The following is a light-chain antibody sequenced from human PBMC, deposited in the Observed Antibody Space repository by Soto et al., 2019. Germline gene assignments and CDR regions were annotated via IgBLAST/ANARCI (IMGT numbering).Light chain of an antibody. Sequence: EIFLTQSPATLSVSPGERATLSCRASQSVTSNLAWYQQKPGQAPRLLIYGASNRATGIPARFSGSGSGTEFTLTISSLQSEDFAVYYCQQYNTWSTFGQGTKVDI. CDR3: QQYNTWST. CDR2: GAS. CDR1: QSVTSN. V-gene: IGKV3-15*01. J-gene: IGKJ1*01.